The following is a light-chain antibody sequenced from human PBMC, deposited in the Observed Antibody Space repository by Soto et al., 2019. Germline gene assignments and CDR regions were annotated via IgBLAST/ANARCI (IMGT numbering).Light chain of an antibody. V-gene: IGKV1-39*01. CDR1: LTISSY. CDR3: QKSHSIPST. Sequence: DIQLTQSPSSLSAFVGDRVTITCRASLTISSYLNWYQQKSVKAPKLLISAASSLESGVPPRFSGSGSGTDLTLTITSLQPEDFATYYCQKSHSIPSTFGQGTKVDIK. J-gene: IGKJ1*01. CDR2: AAS.